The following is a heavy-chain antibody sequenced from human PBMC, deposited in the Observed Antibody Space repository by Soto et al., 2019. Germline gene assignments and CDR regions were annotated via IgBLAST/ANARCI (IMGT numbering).Heavy chain of an antibody. D-gene: IGHD2-15*01. CDR3: ARARYCSGGSCYYFDY. J-gene: IGHJ4*02. Sequence: GGSLRLSCAASGFTFSSYWMSWVRQAPGKGLEWVANIKQDGSEKYYVDSVKGRFTISRDNAKNSLYLQMNSLRAEDTAVYYCARARYCSGGSCYYFDYWGQGTLVTVSS. V-gene: IGHV3-7*01. CDR2: IKQDGSEK. CDR1: GFTFSSYW.